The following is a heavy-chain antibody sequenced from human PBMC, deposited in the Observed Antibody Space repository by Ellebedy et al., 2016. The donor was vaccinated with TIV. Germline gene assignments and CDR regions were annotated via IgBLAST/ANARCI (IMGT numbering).Heavy chain of an antibody. J-gene: IGHJ3*02. Sequence: PGGSLRLSCAASGFTFSSYWMSWVRQVRQAPGKGLEWVANIKHDGSEKSYVDSVKGRFTISRDNAKNLLYLQMNSLRAEDTAVYYCAIGHRGISFGIWGQGTMVTVSS. D-gene: IGHD3-16*01. V-gene: IGHV3-7*03. CDR2: IKHDGSEK. CDR1: GFTFSSYW. CDR3: AIGHRGISFGI.